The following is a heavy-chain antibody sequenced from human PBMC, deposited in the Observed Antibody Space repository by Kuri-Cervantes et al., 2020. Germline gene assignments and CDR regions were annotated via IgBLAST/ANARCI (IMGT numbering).Heavy chain of an antibody. Sequence: SETLSLTCSVSGGFISSYYWSWIRQPAGKGLEWIGRIYTSGSTNYNPSLKSRVTISVDKSKNQFSLKLSSVTAADTAVYYCARALYYNFWSGYYTVDWFDPWGQGTLVTVSS. J-gene: IGHJ5*02. V-gene: IGHV4-4*07. CDR2: IYTSGST. D-gene: IGHD3-3*01. CDR1: GGFISSYY. CDR3: ARALYYNFWSGYYTVDWFDP.